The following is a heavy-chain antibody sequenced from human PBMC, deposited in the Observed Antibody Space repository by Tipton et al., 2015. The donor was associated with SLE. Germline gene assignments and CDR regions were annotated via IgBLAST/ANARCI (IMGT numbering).Heavy chain of an antibody. CDR1: GDSINSGGYY. V-gene: IGHV4-31*03. J-gene: IGHJ5*02. CDR3: ARDHAGGNNWFDP. CDR2: INNRGYT. D-gene: IGHD4-23*01. Sequence: TLSLTCTVSGDSINSGGYYWSWIRQYPGQGLEWIGYINNRGYTYYKPSLKSRAIISVDTSKNQFSQQLSSVTAADTAVYYCARDHAGGNNWFDPWGQGLPVTVSS.